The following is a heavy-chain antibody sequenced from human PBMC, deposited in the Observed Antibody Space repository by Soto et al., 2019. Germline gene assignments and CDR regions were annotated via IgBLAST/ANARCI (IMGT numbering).Heavy chain of an antibody. Sequence: PGGSLRLSCAASGFTFSDHHMDWVRQAPGKGLEWVGRARNKANSYTTAYAASVKGRFTISRDDSKNSLSLQMNSLKTEDSAVYFCARLMGTSFDLLGQGTLVTVSS. D-gene: IGHD2-8*01. CDR3: ARLMGTSFDL. V-gene: IGHV3-72*01. CDR1: GFTFSDHH. CDR2: ARNKANSYTT. J-gene: IGHJ4*02.